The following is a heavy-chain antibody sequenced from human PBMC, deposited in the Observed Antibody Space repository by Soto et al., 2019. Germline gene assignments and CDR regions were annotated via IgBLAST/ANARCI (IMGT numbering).Heavy chain of an antibody. V-gene: IGHV1-58*01. Sequence: SVKVSCKASGFTFTSSAVQWVRQARGQRLEWIGWIVVGSGNTNYAQKFQERVTITRDMSTSTAYMELSSLRSEDTAVYYCAAPISSHYGGNGLDIWGQGTMVTVSS. J-gene: IGHJ3*02. D-gene: IGHD4-17*01. CDR1: GFTFTSSA. CDR2: IVVGSGNT. CDR3: AAPISSHYGGNGLDI.